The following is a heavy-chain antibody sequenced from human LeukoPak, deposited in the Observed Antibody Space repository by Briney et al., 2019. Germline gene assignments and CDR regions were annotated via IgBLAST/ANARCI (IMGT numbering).Heavy chain of an antibody. CDR2: INSDGNSR. Sequence: PGGSLRLSCAASGLTFISYWMHWVRQAPGKGLVWVSRINSDGNSRSYADSVKGRFTISRDNAKNTLYLQMNSLRAEDTAVYYCARGRYCTSGGCYLDYWGQGTLVTVSS. CDR3: ARGRYCTSGGCYLDY. V-gene: IGHV3-74*01. J-gene: IGHJ4*02. D-gene: IGHD2-8*01. CDR1: GLTFISYW.